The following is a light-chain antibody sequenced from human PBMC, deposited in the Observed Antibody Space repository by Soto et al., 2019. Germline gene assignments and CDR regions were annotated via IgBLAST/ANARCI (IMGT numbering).Light chain of an antibody. V-gene: IGKV3-20*01. CDR2: GAS. CDR3: QQAFLSSP. Sequence: NFVNLSPATLSVSRRERATLSFRASQSVSSSYLAWYQQKPGQAPRLLIYGASNRATGIPDRFSGSGSGTDFTLTIIILETDGFGVYTTQQAFLSSPFCQVTK. CDR1: QSVSSSY. J-gene: IGKJ1*01.